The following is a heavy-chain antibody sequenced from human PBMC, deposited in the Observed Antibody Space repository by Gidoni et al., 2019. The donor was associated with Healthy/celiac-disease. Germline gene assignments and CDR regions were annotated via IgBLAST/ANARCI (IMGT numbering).Heavy chain of an antibody. V-gene: IGHV3-23*01. D-gene: IGHD2-8*01. CDR2: ISGIGGRT. CDR3: AKDPLVDATGHFDY. CDR1: GCTFSSYA. Sequence: EVQRLESGGGWVQPGGSVRRSCAAAGCTFSSYAMSWVRQAPGKGLELVSAISGIGGRTSSADSVQGRFTISRDNSKNTLYLQMNSLSAEDTAVYYCAKDPLVDATGHFDYWGQGTLVTVSS. J-gene: IGHJ4*02.